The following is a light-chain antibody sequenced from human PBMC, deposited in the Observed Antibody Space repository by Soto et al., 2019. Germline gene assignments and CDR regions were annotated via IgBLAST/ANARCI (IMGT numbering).Light chain of an antibody. V-gene: IGKV1D-12*01. CDR3: QQANSFPLS. CDR1: ESVGNW. CDR2: AAT. Sequence: DIQMTQSPSSLSASVGDRITITCRAHESVGNWLAWYQQKPGKAPKLLIYAATTLQSGVPSRFSGSRSGTVFSLTVSSLQPEDFATYYCQQANSFPLSFGGGTKGEIK. J-gene: IGKJ4*01.